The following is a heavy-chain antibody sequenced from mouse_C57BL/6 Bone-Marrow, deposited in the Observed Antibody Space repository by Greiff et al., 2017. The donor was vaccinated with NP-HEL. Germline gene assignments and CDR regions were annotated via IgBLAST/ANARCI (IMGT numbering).Heavy chain of an antibody. Sequence: DVKLQESGAELVKPGASVKLSCTASGFNIKDYYMHWVKQRPEQGLEWIGRIDPEDGETKYAPKFQGKATITADTSSNTAYLQLSSLTSEDTAVYYCALSRSLCGSSWFAYWGQGTLVTVSA. CDR2: IDPEDGET. D-gene: IGHD1-1*01. V-gene: IGHV14-2*01. CDR3: ALSRSLCGSSWFAY. CDR1: GFNIKDYY. J-gene: IGHJ3*01.